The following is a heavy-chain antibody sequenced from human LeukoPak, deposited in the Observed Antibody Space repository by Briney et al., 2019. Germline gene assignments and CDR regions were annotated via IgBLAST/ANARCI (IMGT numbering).Heavy chain of an antibody. CDR2: IIPILGIA. V-gene: IGHV1-69*04. CDR1: GGTFSSYA. D-gene: IGHD3-22*01. CDR3: ARDLSYDSSGPPDY. Sequence: SVKVSCKASGGTFSSYAISWVRQAPGQGLEWMGRIIPILGIANYAQKFQGRVTITADKSTSTAYMELSSLRSEDTAVYYCARDLSYDSSGPPDYWGQGTLVTVSS. J-gene: IGHJ4*02.